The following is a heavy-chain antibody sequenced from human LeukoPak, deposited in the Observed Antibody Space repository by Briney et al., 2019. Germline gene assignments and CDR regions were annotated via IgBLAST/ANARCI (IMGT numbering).Heavy chain of an antibody. CDR2: IYYSGST. CDR3: AREDSSSWYGEYFQH. V-gene: IGHV4-59*01. CDR1: GGSISSYY. Sequence: PSETLSLTCTVSGGSISSYYWSWIRQPPGKGLEWIGYIYYSGSTNYNPSLKSRVTISVDTSKNQFSLKLSSVTAADTAVYYCAREDSSSWYGEYFQHWGQGTLVTVSS. D-gene: IGHD6-13*01. J-gene: IGHJ1*01.